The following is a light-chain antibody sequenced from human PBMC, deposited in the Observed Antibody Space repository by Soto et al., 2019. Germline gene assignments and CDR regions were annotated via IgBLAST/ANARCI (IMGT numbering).Light chain of an antibody. V-gene: IGKV1-27*01. Sequence: DIQMTQSPSSLSASVGDRVTITCRASQAIYNYLAWYQQKPGKVPTLLISAASTLQSVVPSRFSVSGSGTDFTLTISSLQHEDVATYYCQKFSAVPTFGGGTKVEI. CDR2: AAS. CDR3: QKFSAVPT. J-gene: IGKJ4*01. CDR1: QAIYNY.